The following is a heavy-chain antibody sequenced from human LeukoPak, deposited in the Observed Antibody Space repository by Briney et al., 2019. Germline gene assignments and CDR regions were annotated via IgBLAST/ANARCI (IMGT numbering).Heavy chain of an antibody. J-gene: IGHJ4*02. CDR1: GFTFSRYT. D-gene: IGHD1-14*01. Sequence: GGSLRLSCAASGFTFSRYTMNWVRQVPGKGLEWVSYINTDSSIIYYADSVKGRFTISRDNAKNSLYLQMNSLRAEDTAVYYCARIPDTTGGGDYWGQGTLVTVSS. CDR2: INTDSSII. V-gene: IGHV3-48*04. CDR3: ARIPDTTGGGDY.